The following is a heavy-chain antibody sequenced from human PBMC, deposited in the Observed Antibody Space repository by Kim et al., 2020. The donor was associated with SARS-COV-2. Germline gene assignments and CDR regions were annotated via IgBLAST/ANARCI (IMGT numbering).Heavy chain of an antibody. CDR3: ARLPYGDYADY. V-gene: IGHV4-59*08. Sequence: TNYNPSRKSRVTISVDTSKNQFSLKLSSVTAADTAVYYCARLPYGDYADYWGQGTLVTVSS. J-gene: IGHJ4*02. CDR2: T. D-gene: IGHD4-17*01.